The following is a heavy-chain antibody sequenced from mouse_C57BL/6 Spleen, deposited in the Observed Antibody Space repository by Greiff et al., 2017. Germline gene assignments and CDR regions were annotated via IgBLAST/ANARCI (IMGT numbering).Heavy chain of an antibody. D-gene: IGHD2-4*01. CDR3: ARSNDYDGVYAY. CDR1: GYTFTSYW. Sequence: QVQLQQPGAELVRPGSSVKLSCKASGYTFTSYWMHWVKQRPIQGLEWIGNIDPSDSETHYNQKFKDKATLTVDKSSSTAYMQRSSLTSEDSAVYYCARSNDYDGVYAYWGQGTLVTVSA. CDR2: IDPSDSET. J-gene: IGHJ3*01. V-gene: IGHV1-52*01.